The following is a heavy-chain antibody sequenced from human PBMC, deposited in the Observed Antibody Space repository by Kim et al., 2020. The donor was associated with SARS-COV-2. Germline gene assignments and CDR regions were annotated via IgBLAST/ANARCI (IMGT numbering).Heavy chain of an antibody. J-gene: IGHJ3*02. V-gene: IGHV3-23*01. D-gene: IGHD3-3*01. CDR1: GFTFSSYA. Sequence: GGSLRLSCAASGFTFSSYAMSWVRQAPGKGLEWVSAISGSGGSTYYADSVKGRFTISRDNSKNTLYLQMNSLRAEDTAVYYCAKVDYDFWSGYYFGAFDIWGQGTMVTVSS. CDR3: AKVDYDFWSGYYFGAFDI. CDR2: ISGSGGST.